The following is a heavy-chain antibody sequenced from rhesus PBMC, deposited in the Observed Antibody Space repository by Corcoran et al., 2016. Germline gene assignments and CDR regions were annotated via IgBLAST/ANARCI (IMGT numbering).Heavy chain of an antibody. J-gene: IGHJ5-2*02. CDR1: GGSISSNY. CDR2: LYVSGATA. D-gene: IGHD1-1-1*01. V-gene: IGHV4-160*01. Sequence: QVQLQESGPGLVKPSETLSLTCAVSGGSISSNYWSCIRQAPGKGLEGFGRLYVSGATADSNPSLLSRITISTDASKNQFSLKLGSVTAADTSVYYCARDGGGYSGNYRALDVWGRGVLVTVSS. CDR3: ARDGGGYSGNYRALDV.